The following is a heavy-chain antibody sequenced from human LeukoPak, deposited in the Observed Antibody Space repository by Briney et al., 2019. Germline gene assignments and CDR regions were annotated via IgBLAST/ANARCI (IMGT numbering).Heavy chain of an antibody. CDR2: INEDGSEK. J-gene: IGHJ4*02. V-gene: IGHV3-7*01. CDR1: GFTFSTRW. D-gene: IGHD3-22*01. CDR3: TADLRRTYRDSSDYLLSDS. Sequence: GGSLRLSCAASGFTFSTRWMSWVRQAPGKGLEWVANINEDGSEKNYVESLKGRFTISRDNAKNSLYLQMNSLRAEDTALYYCTADLRRTYRDSSDYLLSDSWGQGTLVTVSS.